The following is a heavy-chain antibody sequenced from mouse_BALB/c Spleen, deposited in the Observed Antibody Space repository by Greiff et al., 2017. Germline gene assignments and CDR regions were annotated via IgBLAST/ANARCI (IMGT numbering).Heavy chain of an antibody. CDR3: AEGTSY. CDR2: ISYSGST. CDR1: GYSITSDYA. J-gene: IGHJ3*01. D-gene: IGHD3-3*01. Sequence: DVQLQESGPGLVKPSQSLSLTCTVTGYSITSDYAWNWIRQFPGNKLEWMGYISYSGSTSYNPSLKSRISITRDTSKNQFFLQLNSVTTEDTATYYCAEGTSYWGQGTLVTVSA. V-gene: IGHV3-2*02.